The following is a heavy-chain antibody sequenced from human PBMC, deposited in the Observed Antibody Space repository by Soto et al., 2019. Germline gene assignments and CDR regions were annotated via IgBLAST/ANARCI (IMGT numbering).Heavy chain of an antibody. CDR2: VYWDHDK. V-gene: IGHV2-5*02. Sequence: QITLKESGPTLVKPTQTLTLTCTFSGFSLSSTRMAVGWIRQPPGKVLEWLALVYWDHDKRYSPFLKSRLTISKDTSKNQVVLTMSNMDPVDTARYYCAHIVVAGLGYYFDYWGQGTLVTVSS. CDR1: GFSLSSTRMA. J-gene: IGHJ4*02. D-gene: IGHD6-19*01. CDR3: AHIVVAGLGYYFDY.